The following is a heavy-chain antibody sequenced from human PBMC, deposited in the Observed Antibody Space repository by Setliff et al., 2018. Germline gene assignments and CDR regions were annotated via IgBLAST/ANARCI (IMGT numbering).Heavy chain of an antibody. D-gene: IGHD3-10*01. CDR2: IYIGGSA. V-gene: IGHV4-4*07. J-gene: IGHJ5*02. CDR1: GGSISSYY. CDR3: ARYYGSGPLNWFDP. Sequence: SETLSLTCTVSGGSISSYYWSWIRQPAGKGLEWIGHIYIGGSANYNPSLKSRVTMSIDTSKNQFSLKLNSVTAADMAVYYCARYYGSGPLNWFDPWGQGTLVTVSS.